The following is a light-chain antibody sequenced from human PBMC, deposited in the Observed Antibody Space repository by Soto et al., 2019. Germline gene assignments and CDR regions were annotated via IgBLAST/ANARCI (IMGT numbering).Light chain of an antibody. CDR2: RAS. Sequence: EIVLTQSPDTLSLSPGERATLSCRASQRVSSGFLAWYQQKPGQAPRLLIYRASTRATGIPDRFTGSGSGTAFTLTISRLAPEDFAVYYCQQYESSPLTFGGGTKVEIK. CDR1: QRVSSGF. J-gene: IGKJ4*01. V-gene: IGKV3-20*01. CDR3: QQYESSPLT.